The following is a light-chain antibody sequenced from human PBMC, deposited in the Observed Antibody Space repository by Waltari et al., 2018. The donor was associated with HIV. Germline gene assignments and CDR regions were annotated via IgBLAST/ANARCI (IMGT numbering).Light chain of an antibody. CDR2: GNS. V-gene: IGLV1-40*01. J-gene: IGLJ2*01. CDR3: QSYDSSLSGGDVV. Sequence: QSVLTQPPSVSGAPGQRVTIAFTGSISNIGAGYHVHWYQHLPGTAPKLLIYGNSNRPSGVPDRFSGSKSGTSASLAITGLQAEDEADYYCQSYDSSLSGGDVVFGGGTKLTVL. CDR1: ISNIGAGYH.